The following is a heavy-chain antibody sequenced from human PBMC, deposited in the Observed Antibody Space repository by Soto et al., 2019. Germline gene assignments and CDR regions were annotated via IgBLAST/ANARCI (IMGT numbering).Heavy chain of an antibody. Sequence: SGPTLVNPTQTLTLTCTFSGFSLSTSGMCVSWIRQPPGKGLEWIGDIYNDGSTHYNPSLKSRVTISVDTSKNQFSLRLSSVTAADTAVYYCARVREYSGYDMANWFDPWGQGTLVTVSS. CDR1: GFSLSTSGMC. D-gene: IGHD5-12*01. CDR3: ARVREYSGYDMANWFDP. CDR2: IYNDGST. J-gene: IGHJ5*02. V-gene: IGHV4-30-4*08.